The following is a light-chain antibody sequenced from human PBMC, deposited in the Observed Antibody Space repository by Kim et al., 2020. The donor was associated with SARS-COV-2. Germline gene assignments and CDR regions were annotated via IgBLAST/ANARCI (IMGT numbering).Light chain of an antibody. CDR2: GAS. CDR1: ESVSSNN. J-gene: IGKJ1*01. V-gene: IGKV3-20*01. CDR3: QQYGRSWT. Sequence: ETGLTQSPCTLSLSPVEKATLSCRASESVSSNNLAWYQQKPGQAPRLLIHGASSRATGIPERFSGSGSGTDFTLTIRRLEPEDFAVFYCQQYGRSWTFGQGTQVDIK.